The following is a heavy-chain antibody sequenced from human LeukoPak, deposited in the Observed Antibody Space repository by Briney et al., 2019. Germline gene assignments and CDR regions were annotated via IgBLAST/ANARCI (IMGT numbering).Heavy chain of an antibody. J-gene: IGHJ6*03. CDR2: INPNTGGA. V-gene: IGHV1-2*06. CDR3: ARGAQFIGRYHIMDV. CDR1: GYSFSGYY. D-gene: IGHD1-26*01. Sequence: GASVKVSCKASGYSFSGYYMHWLRQAPGQGLEWMGRINPNTGGANFAQKFQGRVTMTRDTSISTAYMELSRLRSDDTAVYYCARGAQFIGRYHIMDVWGKGTTVTVSS.